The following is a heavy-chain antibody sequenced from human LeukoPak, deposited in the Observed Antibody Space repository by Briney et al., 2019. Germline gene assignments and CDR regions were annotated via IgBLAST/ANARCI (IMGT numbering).Heavy chain of an antibody. D-gene: IGHD2-21*01. J-gene: IGHJ5*02. CDR3: ARLLGTHINYFDP. CDR1: GGSITSNTHY. CDR2: IYYSGST. Sequence: SETLSLTCTVSGGSITSNTHYWGWIRQPPGKGLEWIGSIYYSGSTYYNPSLKSRVTISVDTSKNQFSLKLSSVTAADTAVYYCARLLGTHINYFDPWGQGTLVTVSS. V-gene: IGHV4-39*01.